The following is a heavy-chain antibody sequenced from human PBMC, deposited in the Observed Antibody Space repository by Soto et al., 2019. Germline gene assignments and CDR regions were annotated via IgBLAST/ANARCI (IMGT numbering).Heavy chain of an antibody. Sequence: ASVKVSCKASGYTFTSYGISWGRQAPGQGLEWMGWISAYNGNTNYAQKLQGRVTMTTDTSTSTAYMELRSLRSDDTAVYYCARAQRSQLRFLEWLLMGDYWGQGTLVTVSS. CDR1: GYTFTSYG. J-gene: IGHJ4*02. V-gene: IGHV1-18*01. D-gene: IGHD3-3*01. CDR3: ARAQRSQLRFLEWLLMGDY. CDR2: ISAYNGNT.